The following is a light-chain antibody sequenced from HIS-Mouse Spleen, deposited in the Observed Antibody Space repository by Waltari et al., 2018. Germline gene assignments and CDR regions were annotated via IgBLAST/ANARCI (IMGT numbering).Light chain of an antibody. CDR1: ALPKKY. V-gene: IGLV3-10*01. Sequence: SYELTQPPSVSVSPGQTARINCSGDALPKKYAYGYQQKSGQAPVLVIYEDSKRPSGIPERFSGSSSGTMATLTISGAQVEDEADYYCYSTDSSGNHRVFGGGTKLTVL. CDR2: EDS. CDR3: YSTDSSGNHRV. J-gene: IGLJ2*01.